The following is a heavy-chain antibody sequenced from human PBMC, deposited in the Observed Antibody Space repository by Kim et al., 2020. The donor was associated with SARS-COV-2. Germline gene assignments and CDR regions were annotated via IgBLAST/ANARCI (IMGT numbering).Heavy chain of an antibody. V-gene: IGHV4-34*01. CDR1: GGSFSGYY. D-gene: IGHD6-13*01. CDR2: INHSGST. CDR3: ARRRGVYSSSWYSHWYFDL. J-gene: IGHJ2*01. Sequence: SETLSLTCAVYGGSFSGYYWSWIRQPPGKGLEWIGEINHSGSTNYNPSLKSRVTISVDTSKNQFSLKLSSVTAADTAVYYCARRRGVYSSSWYSHWYFDLWGRGTLVTVSS.